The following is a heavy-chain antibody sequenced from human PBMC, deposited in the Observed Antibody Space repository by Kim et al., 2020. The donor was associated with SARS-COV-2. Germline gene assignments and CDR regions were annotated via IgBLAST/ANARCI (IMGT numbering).Heavy chain of an antibody. D-gene: IGHD3-22*01. CDR2: ISAYNGNT. CDR1: GYTFTSYG. CDR3: AREDSSGYYTDAFDI. J-gene: IGHJ3*02. Sequence: ASVKVSCKASGYTFTSYGISWVRQAPGQGLEWMGWISAYNGNTNYAQKLQGRVTMTTDTSTSTAYMELRSLRSDDTAVYYCAREDSSGYYTDAFDIWGQGTMVTVSS. V-gene: IGHV1-18*01.